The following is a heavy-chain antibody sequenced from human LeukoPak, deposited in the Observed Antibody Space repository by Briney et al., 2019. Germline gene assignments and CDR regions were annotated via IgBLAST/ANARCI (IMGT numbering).Heavy chain of an antibody. CDR2: ISYDGSNK. Sequence: GGSLRLSCAASGFTFSSYAMHWGRQAPGKGLEWVAVISYDGSNKYYADSVKGRFTISRDNSKNTLYLQMNSLRAEDTAVYYCARDEYYYDSSGYYYLYFQHWGQGTLVTVSS. CDR1: GFTFSSYA. V-gene: IGHV3-30*04. CDR3: ARDEYYYDSSGYYYLYFQH. D-gene: IGHD3-22*01. J-gene: IGHJ1*01.